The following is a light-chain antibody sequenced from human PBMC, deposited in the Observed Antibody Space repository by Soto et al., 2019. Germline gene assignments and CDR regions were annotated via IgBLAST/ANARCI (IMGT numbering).Light chain of an antibody. CDR3: QQYGSSPPWT. V-gene: IGKV3-20*01. CDR2: GAS. J-gene: IGKJ1*01. Sequence: EIVLTQSPGTLSLSPGERATISCRASQSVSSSYLACYQQKPGQAPRLLIYGASSRATGIPDRFSGSGSGTDFTLTISRLEPEDFAVYYCQQYGSSPPWTFGQGTKV. CDR1: QSVSSSY.